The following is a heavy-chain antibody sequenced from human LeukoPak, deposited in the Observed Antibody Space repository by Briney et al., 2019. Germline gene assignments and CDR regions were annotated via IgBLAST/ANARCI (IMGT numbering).Heavy chain of an antibody. CDR3: ARSPGAYYDSSGYYDY. V-gene: IGHV3-21*04. J-gene: IGHJ4*02. Sequence: GGSLRLSCAASGFTFSSYSMNWVRQAPGKGLEWVSSISSSSSYIYYADSVKGRFTISRDNAKNSLYLQMNSLRAEDTAVYYCARSPGAYYDSSGYYDYWGQGTLVTVSS. D-gene: IGHD3-22*01. CDR1: GFTFSSYS. CDR2: ISSSSSYI.